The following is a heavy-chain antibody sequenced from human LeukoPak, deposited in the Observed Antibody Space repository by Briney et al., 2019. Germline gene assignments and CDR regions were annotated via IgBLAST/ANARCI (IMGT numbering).Heavy chain of an antibody. V-gene: IGHV5-10-1*01. CDR1: GYSFTTYW. CDR3: ARRPGNWFDP. Sequence: GESLKISCKGSGYSFTTYWTSWVRQMPGTGLEWMGRIDPSDSYANYSPSFQGHVTISADKSISTAYLQWSSLKASDSAMYYCARRPGNWFDPWGQGTLVTVSS. CDR2: IDPSDSYA. J-gene: IGHJ5*02.